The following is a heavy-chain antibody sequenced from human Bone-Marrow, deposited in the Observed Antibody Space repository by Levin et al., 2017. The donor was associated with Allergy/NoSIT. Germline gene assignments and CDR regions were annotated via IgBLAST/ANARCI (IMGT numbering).Heavy chain of an antibody. CDR3: AKDQAITYYYGSGSYFDP. CDR1: GFTFSSYA. Sequence: PSETLSLTCVVSGFTFSSYAMNWVRQAPGKGLQWVSAISGSGGSTYYADSVKGRFTISRDNSKNTLYLYMNTLGAEDTAVYYCAKDQAITYYYGSGSYFDPWGQGTLVTVSS. CDR2: ISGSGGST. D-gene: IGHD3-10*01. J-gene: IGHJ5*02. V-gene: IGHV3-23*01.